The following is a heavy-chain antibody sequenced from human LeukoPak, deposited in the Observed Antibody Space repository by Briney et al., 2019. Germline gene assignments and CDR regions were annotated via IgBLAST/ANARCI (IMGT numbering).Heavy chain of an antibody. V-gene: IGHV3-21*01. D-gene: IGHD3-22*01. CDR1: GFTFSNYS. CDR2: ISSSSSYI. Sequence: GGSLRLSCAASGFTFSNYSMNWVRQAPGKGLEWVSSISSSSSYIYYADSVKGRFTISRDNAKNSLYLQMNSLRAEDTAVYYCASGDSSGYPNWFDPWGQGTLVTVSS. CDR3: ASGDSSGYPNWFDP. J-gene: IGHJ5*02.